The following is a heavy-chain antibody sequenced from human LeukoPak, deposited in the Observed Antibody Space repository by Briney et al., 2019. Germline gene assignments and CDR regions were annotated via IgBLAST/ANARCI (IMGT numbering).Heavy chain of an antibody. V-gene: IGHV3-23*01. CDR2: ISGGGGST. J-gene: IGHJ4*02. CDR3: AKDSYDSSGSRYDY. Sequence: RGSLRLSCSASGFTFSSYAMSWVRQAPGVGLEWVSAISGGGGSTWYADSVKGRFTISRDNSKNTLYMQMNSLRAEDTAVYYCAKDSYDSSGSRYDYWGQGTLVTVSS. CDR1: GFTFSSYA. D-gene: IGHD3-22*01.